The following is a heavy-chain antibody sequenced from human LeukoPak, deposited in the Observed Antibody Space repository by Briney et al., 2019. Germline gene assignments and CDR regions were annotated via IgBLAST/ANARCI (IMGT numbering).Heavy chain of an antibody. D-gene: IGHD4-11*01. CDR3: ASGAYSYYYMVV. CDR2: IYYSGST. V-gene: IGHV4-59*01. Sequence: NPSETLSLTCTVSGGSISSYYWSWIRQPPGKGLEWIGYIYYSGSTNYNPSLKSRVTISVDTSKNQFSLKLSSVIAADTAVYYCASGAYSYYYMVVWGKGTTVTISS. CDR1: GGSISSYY. J-gene: IGHJ6*03.